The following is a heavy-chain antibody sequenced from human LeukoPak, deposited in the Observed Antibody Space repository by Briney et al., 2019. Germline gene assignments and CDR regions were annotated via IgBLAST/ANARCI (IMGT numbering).Heavy chain of an antibody. CDR1: GGSVSSYY. Sequence: PSETLSLTCTASGGSVSSYYWSWIRQPPGKGLEWIGYIYYSGSTNYNPSLKSRVTISVDTSKNQFSLKLSSVTAADTAVYYCARGHDPWGQGTLVTVSS. CDR3: ARGHDP. CDR2: IYYSGST. V-gene: IGHV4-59*02. J-gene: IGHJ5*02.